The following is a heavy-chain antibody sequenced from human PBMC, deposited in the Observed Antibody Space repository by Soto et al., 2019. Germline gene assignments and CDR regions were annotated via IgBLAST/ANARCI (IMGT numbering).Heavy chain of an antibody. CDR3: ARGPPVYTIFGVVTKYYFDY. J-gene: IGHJ4*02. D-gene: IGHD3-3*01. CDR2: INHSGST. CDR1: GGSFSGYY. V-gene: IGHV4-34*01. Sequence: QVQLQQWGAGLLKPSETLSLTCAVYGGSFSGYYWSWIRQPPGKGLEWIGEINHSGSTNYNPSLKSRVTMSVDTSKNQFSLKLSSVTAADTAVYYCARGPPVYTIFGVVTKYYFDYWGQGTLVTVSS.